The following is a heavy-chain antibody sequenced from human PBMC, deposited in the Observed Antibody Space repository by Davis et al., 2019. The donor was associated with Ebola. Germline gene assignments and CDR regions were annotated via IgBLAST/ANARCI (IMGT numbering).Heavy chain of an antibody. D-gene: IGHD2-15*01. CDR2: IFPVYSDT. CDR3: ARRMTSFQWYSFDY. J-gene: IGHJ4*02. Sequence: KVSCKVSGYSFSTHWIGWVRQMPGKGLEWMGIIFPVYSDTKYSPSFQGQVTISADKSINTVYLQWRSLKASDTAIYYCARRMTSFQWYSFDYWCQGTLVTVSS. CDR1: GYSFSTHW. V-gene: IGHV5-51*01.